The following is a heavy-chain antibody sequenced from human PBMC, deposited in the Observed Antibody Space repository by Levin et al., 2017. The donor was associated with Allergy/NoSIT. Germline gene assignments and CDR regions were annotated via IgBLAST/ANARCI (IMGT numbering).Heavy chain of an antibody. CDR3: TSHLGDY. CDR2: IRSKANSYAT. CDR1: GFTFSGSA. V-gene: IGHV3-73*01. J-gene: IGHJ4*02. Sequence: QAGESLKISCAASGFTFSGSAMHWVRQASGKGLEWVGRIRSKANSYATAYAASVKGRFTISRDDSKNTAYLQMNSLKTEDTAVYYCTSHLGDYWGQGTLVTVSS.